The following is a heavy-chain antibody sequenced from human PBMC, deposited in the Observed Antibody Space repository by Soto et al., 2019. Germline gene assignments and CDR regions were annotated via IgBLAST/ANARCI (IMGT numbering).Heavy chain of an antibody. V-gene: IGHV1-18*04. J-gene: IGHJ4*02. CDR2: ISGHDGKT. CDR3: ARDSAFLFGSTGYFDY. D-gene: IGHD2-15*01. Sequence: QVELKQSGAAVKKPGASVKVSCRASGYTFANYGITWVRLAPGQGLQWMGWISGHDGKTKSNKNLQGRITMTTDTSTNTAYLELNNLKSEDTAIYYCARDSAFLFGSTGYFDYWGQGTLVSVSS. CDR1: GYTFANYG.